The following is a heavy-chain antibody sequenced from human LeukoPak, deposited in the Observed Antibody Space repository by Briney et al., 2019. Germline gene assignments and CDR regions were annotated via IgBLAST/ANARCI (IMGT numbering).Heavy chain of an antibody. D-gene: IGHD6-19*01. J-gene: IGHJ6*02. V-gene: IGHV3-30*04. CDR3: AKAAVADRYYYYGIDV. CDR1: GFTFSSYA. Sequence: GGSLRLSCAASGFTFSSYAMHWVRQAPGKGLEWVAVISYDGSNKDYADSVKGRFTISRDNSKNTVYLQMNSLRTEDTAVYYCAKAAVADRYYYYGIDVWGQGTTVTVS. CDR2: ISYDGSNK.